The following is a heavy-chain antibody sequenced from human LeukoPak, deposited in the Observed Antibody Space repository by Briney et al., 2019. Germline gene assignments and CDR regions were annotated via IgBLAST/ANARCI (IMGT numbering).Heavy chain of an antibody. J-gene: IGHJ4*02. CDR2: ISSSSSYI. CDR3: ARDYGSAFDY. Sequence: GGSLRLSCAASGFTFSSYSMNWVRQAPGKGLEWVSSISSSSSYIYYADSVKGRFTISRDNAKNSLYLQMNSLRAEDTAVCYCARDYGSAFDYWGQGTLATVSS. V-gene: IGHV3-21*01. CDR1: GFTFSSYS. D-gene: IGHD2-15*01.